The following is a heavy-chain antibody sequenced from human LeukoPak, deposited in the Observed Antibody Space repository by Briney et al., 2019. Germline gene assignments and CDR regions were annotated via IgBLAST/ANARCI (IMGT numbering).Heavy chain of an antibody. J-gene: IGHJ6*02. CDR1: GYRFTSYW. CDR3: ARRAAAGTYYYYGMDV. V-gene: IGHV5-51*01. CDR2: IYPGDSDT. D-gene: IGHD6-13*01. Sequence: GESLKISFKGSGYRFTSYWISWVRQMPGKGLEWMGIIYPGDSDTRYSPSFQGQVTISADKSISTAYLQWSSRKASDTAMYYCARRAAAGTYYYYGMDVWGQGTTVTVSS.